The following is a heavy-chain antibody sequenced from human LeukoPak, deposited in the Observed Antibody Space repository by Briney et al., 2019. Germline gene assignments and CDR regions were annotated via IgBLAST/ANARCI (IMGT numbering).Heavy chain of an antibody. CDR3: ARVVRHHSYGSSTFDY. CDR2: ISSSSSTI. D-gene: IGHD5-18*01. Sequence: GGSLRLSCAASGFTFSSYSMNWVRQAPVKGLECVSYISSSSSTIYYADSVKGRFTISRDNAKNSLYLQMNSLRAEDTAVYYCARVVRHHSYGSSTFDYWGQGTLDTVSS. J-gene: IGHJ4*02. CDR1: GFTFSSYS. V-gene: IGHV3-48*04.